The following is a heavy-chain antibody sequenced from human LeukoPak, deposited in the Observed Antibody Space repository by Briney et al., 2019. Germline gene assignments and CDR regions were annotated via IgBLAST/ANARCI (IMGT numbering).Heavy chain of an antibody. J-gene: IGHJ4*02. Sequence: GRSLRLSCAASGFTFSSYGMHWVRQAPGKGLEWVAVISYDGSNKYYADSVKGRFTISRDNSKNTLYLQMNSLRAEDTAVYYCAKDAREEGYYFDYWGQGTLVTVSS. CDR1: GFTFSSYG. D-gene: IGHD1-26*01. CDR3: AKDAREEGYYFDY. CDR2: ISYDGSNK. V-gene: IGHV3-30*18.